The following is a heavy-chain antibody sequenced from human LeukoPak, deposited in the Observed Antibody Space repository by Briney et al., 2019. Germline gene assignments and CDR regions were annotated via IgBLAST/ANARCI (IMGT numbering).Heavy chain of an antibody. D-gene: IGHD4-17*01. CDR2: ISDDATYT. J-gene: IGHJ4*02. CDR3: AGGTAVTALSGF. Sequence: PGRSLRLSCAASGFTFSSYTMHWVRQAPGKGLEWVAAISDDATYTYYSVSVKGRFAISRDNSKKTLFLQMNNPTTDDTAVYYCAGGTAVTALSGFWGQGTLVTVSS. CDR1: GFTFSSYT. V-gene: IGHV3-30*09.